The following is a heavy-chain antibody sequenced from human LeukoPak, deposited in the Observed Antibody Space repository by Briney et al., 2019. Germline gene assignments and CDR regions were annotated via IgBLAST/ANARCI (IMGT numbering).Heavy chain of an antibody. CDR3: ARALWIHAFDI. V-gene: IGHV4-31*03. D-gene: IGHD5-18*01. J-gene: IGHJ3*02. CDR1: GGSISSGGYD. CDR2: IYYSGST. Sequence: PSETLSLTCTVSGGSISSGGYDWSWIRQHPGKGLEWIGYIYYSGSTYYNPSLKSRVTISVDTSKNQFSLKLSSVTAADTAVYYCARALWIHAFDIWGQGTMVTVSS.